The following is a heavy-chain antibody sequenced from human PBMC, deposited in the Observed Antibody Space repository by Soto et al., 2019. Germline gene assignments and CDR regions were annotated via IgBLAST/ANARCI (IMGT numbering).Heavy chain of an antibody. CDR3: AREMKSFGVGYYYGMDV. CDR1: GFTFSDYY. Sequence: GGSLRLSCAASGFTFSDYYMSWIRQAPGKGLEWVSYISSSGSTIYYADSVKGRFIISRDNAKNSLYLQMNSLRAEDTAVYYCAREMKSFGVGYYYGMDVWGQGTTVTVSS. J-gene: IGHJ6*02. V-gene: IGHV3-11*01. D-gene: IGHD3-3*01. CDR2: ISSSGSTI.